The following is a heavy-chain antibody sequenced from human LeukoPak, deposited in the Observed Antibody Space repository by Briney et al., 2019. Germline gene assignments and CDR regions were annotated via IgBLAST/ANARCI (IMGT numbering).Heavy chain of an antibody. CDR2: ISGSGGST. Sequence: GGSLRLSCAASGFTFSGFAMSWVRRTPGKGLEWVSAISGSGGSTFYADSVKGRFTISRDNSKNTLYPQMNSLRAEDTAVYYCARSITMVRGVIYFDYWGQGTLVTVSS. CDR3: ARSITMVRGVIYFDY. D-gene: IGHD3-10*01. CDR1: GFTFSGFA. V-gene: IGHV3-23*01. J-gene: IGHJ4*02.